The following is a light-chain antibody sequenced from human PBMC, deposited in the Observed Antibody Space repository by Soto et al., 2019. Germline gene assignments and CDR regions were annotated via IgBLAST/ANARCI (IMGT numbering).Light chain of an antibody. V-gene: IGKV3-15*01. J-gene: IGKJ4*01. CDR3: QPYNNWPLT. CDR1: QNIRNK. Sequence: EIVMTQSPATLSVSPGERATLSCRASQNIRNKLAWYQQKPGQAPRLLIYGASTRATGVPTRFSGSRSGAEFTLTINSLQSEDFAVYYCQPYNNWPLTFGGGTKVDIK. CDR2: GAS.